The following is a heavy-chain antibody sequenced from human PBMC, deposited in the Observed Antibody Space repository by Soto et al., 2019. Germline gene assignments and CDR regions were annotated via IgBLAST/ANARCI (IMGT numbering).Heavy chain of an antibody. CDR1: GFTFSIYG. Sequence: SGGSLRLSCAASGFTFSIYGMQWVRHAPGKGLEWVAVIWYDGSNKYYADSVKGRFTISRDNSKNTLYLQMNSLRAEDTAVYYCARAYYDFWSGYYPRDPGDYYYGMDAWGQGTTVTVSS. CDR3: ARAYYDFWSGYYPRDPGDYYYGMDA. CDR2: IWYDGSNK. D-gene: IGHD3-3*01. J-gene: IGHJ6*02. V-gene: IGHV3-33*01.